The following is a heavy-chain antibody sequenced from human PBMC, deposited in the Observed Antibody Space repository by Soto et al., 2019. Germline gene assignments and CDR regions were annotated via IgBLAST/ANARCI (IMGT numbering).Heavy chain of an antibody. CDR2: INPSGGTA. V-gene: IGHV1-46*01. Sequence: ASVKVSCKASGYTFTSYYMHWVRQAPGQGLEWMGIINPSGGTANYAQKFQGRVTITADESTSTAYMELSSLRSEDTAVYYCARVRRGYCSGGSCIQFDYWGQGTLVTVSS. D-gene: IGHD2-15*01. J-gene: IGHJ4*02. CDR1: GYTFTSYY. CDR3: ARVRRGYCSGGSCIQFDY.